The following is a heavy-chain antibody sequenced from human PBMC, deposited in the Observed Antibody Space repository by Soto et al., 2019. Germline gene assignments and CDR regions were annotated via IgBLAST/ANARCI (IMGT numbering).Heavy chain of an antibody. D-gene: IGHD2-8*01. J-gene: IGHJ6*03. CDR1: GFTFDDYA. CDR3: AKDWANTYYYYYMDV. V-gene: IGHV3-9*01. CDR2: ISWNSGSI. Sequence: LRLSCAASGFTFDDYAMHWVRQAPGKGLEWVSGISWNSGSIGYADSVKGRFTISRDNAKNSLYLQMNSLRAEDTALYYWAKDWANTYYYYYMDVWGKGTTVTVSS.